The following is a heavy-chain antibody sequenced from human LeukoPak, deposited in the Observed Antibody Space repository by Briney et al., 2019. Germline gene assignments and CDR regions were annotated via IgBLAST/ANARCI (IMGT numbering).Heavy chain of an antibody. Sequence: ASVKVSCKTSGYTFTGYCLHWVQQAPGQGLEWMGWINPYTGGTNYAQEFQGRVTMTRDTSISTAYMELTSLTSDDTAVYYCARDVHGDYGSGWFDPWGQGTLVSVSS. V-gene: IGHV1-2*02. CDR1: GYTFTGYC. CDR3: ARDVHGDYGSGWFDP. CDR2: INPYTGGT. D-gene: IGHD4-17*01. J-gene: IGHJ5*02.